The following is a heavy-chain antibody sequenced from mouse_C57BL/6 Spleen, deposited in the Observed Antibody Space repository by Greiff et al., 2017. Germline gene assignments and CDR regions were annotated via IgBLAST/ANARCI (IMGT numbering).Heavy chain of an antibody. D-gene: IGHD1-1*01. J-gene: IGHJ3*01. V-gene: IGHV1-15*01. Sequence: QVHVKQSGAELVRPGASVTLSCKASGYTFTDYEMHWVKQTPVHGLEWIGAIDPETGGTAYNQKFKGKAILTADKSSSTAYMELRSLTSEDSAVYYCTRSGGSSYDWFAYWGQGTLVTVSA. CDR2: IDPETGGT. CDR1: GYTFTDYE. CDR3: TRSGGSSYDWFAY.